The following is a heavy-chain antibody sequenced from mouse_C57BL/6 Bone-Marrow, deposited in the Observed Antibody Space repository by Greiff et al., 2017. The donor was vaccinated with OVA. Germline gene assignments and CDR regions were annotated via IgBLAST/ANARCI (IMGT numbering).Heavy chain of an antibody. CDR3: TRDGHGTSFTY. J-gene: IGHJ3*01. D-gene: IGHD1-3*01. Sequence: EVKLMESGEGLVKPGGSLKLSCAASGFTFSSYAMSWVRQTPEKRLEWVAYISSGGDYIYYADTVKGRFTISRDNARNTLYLQMSSLKSEDTAMYYCTRDGHGTSFTYWGQGTLVTVSA. CDR2: ISSGGDYI. V-gene: IGHV5-9-1*02. CDR1: GFTFSSYA.